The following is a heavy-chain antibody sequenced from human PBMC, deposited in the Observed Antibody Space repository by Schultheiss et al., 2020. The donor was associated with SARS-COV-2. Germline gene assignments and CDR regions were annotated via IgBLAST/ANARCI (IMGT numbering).Heavy chain of an antibody. D-gene: IGHD5-24*01. J-gene: IGHJ3*02. CDR2: IYYSDST. Sequence: SQTLSLTCTVSGGSISNYYWSWIRQPPGKGLEWIGYIYYSDSTHPFFKSRVTIPVDRYKNQLSLKMTSVTDEDTAVYYCARDRYYNYAFDIWSQGTMVTV. V-gene: IGHV4-59*12. CDR3: ARDRYYNYAFDI. CDR1: GGSISNYY.